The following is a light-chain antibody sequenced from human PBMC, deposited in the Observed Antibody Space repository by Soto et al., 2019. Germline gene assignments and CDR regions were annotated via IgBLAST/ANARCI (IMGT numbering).Light chain of an antibody. Sequence: DIPMTQSPSSLSASVGDRVTITCRASQSISTYLNWYHQKPGKAPKLLIYAASNLQSGVPSRFSGSGSGTDFTLTISSLQPEDFATYYCQQSYTTPPEYTFGQGTKLEIK. J-gene: IGKJ2*01. CDR2: AAS. V-gene: IGKV1-39*01. CDR3: QQSYTTPPEYT. CDR1: QSISTY.